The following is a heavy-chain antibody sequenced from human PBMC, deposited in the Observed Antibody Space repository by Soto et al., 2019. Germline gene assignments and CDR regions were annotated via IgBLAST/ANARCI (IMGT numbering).Heavy chain of an antibody. CDR1: GYSISSGYY. V-gene: IGHV4-38-2*02. J-gene: IGHJ5*02. CDR3: ARGDRLLWFGESYNWFDP. D-gene: IGHD3-10*01. CDR2: IYHSGST. Sequence: SETLSLTCTVSGYSISSGYYWGWIRQPPGKGQEWIGSIYHSGSTYYNPSLKSRVTISVDTSKNQFSLKLSSVTAADTAVYYCARGDRLLWFGESYNWFDPWGQGTLVTVSS.